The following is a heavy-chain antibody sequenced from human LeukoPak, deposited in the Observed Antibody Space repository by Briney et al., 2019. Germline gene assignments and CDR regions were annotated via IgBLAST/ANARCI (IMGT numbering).Heavy chain of an antibody. D-gene: IGHD5-18*01. CDR1: AYTFTDYY. J-gene: IGHJ4*02. CDR3: ARWDTDGLDY. V-gene: IGHV1-2*04. CDR2: INPTSGGT. Sequence: RASVKVSCKASAYTFTDYYMHWVRQAPGQGLERMGWINPTSGGTKYAQKFHGWVTLTRDTSISTAYIELTGLKSDDTAVYYCARWDTDGLDYWGQGTLVTVSS.